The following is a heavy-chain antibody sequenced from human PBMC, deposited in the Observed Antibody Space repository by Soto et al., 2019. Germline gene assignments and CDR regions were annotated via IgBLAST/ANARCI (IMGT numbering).Heavy chain of an antibody. CDR1: GDSVSSNSAA. D-gene: IGHD4-17*01. J-gene: IGHJ4*02. CDR2: TYYRFKWYN. V-gene: IGHV6-1*01. CDR3: ARHDYGDSNFDY. Sequence: PSQTLSLTCAISGDSVSSNSAAWSWVRQSPSRGLEWLGRTYYRFKWYNDYALSVKSRITINPDTSKNQFSLQLNSVTPEYTAVYYCARHDYGDSNFDYWGQGTPVTVS.